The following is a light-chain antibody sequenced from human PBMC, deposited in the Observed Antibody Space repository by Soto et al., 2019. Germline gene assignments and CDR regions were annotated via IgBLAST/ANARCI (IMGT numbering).Light chain of an antibody. CDR3: QHHNSYSQT. J-gene: IGKJ1*01. CDR1: QSIRYY. CDR2: GAS. V-gene: IGKV1-5*01. Sequence: DIQLTQAAATLSDSVGDRVTITCRASQSIRYYLAWYQQMPGKAPKLLIYGASSLQSGVPSRFSGSGSGTEFTLTISSLQPDDFATYFCQHHNSYSQTFGQGTKVDIK.